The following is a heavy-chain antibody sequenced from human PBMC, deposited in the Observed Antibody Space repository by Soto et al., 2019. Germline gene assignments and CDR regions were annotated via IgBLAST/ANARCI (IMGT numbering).Heavy chain of an antibody. CDR2: IYASGSP. Sequence: LSLTCTISGGSVSVYYWSWIRQSTGQGLEWIGYIYASGSPYYNPSPRSRVTISADTSKNQISLKLTSPTAADTAVYYCARGVGSSPPQYWGRGTLVTVSS. D-gene: IGHD1-26*01. CDR3: ARGVGSSPPQY. J-gene: IGHJ4*02. V-gene: IGHV4-59*02. CDR1: GGSVSVYY.